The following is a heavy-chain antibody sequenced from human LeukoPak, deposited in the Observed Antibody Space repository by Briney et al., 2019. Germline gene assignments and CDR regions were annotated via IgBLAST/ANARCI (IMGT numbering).Heavy chain of an antibody. CDR3: ARDSGREEIWFDP. CDR1: GFTFSSYS. J-gene: IGHJ5*02. D-gene: IGHD1-26*01. Sequence: GGSLRLSCAASGFTFSSYSMNWVRQAPGKGLEWVSSISSSSSYIYYADSVKGRFTISRDNAKNSLYLQMNSLRAEDTAAYYCARDSGREEIWFDPWGQGTLVTVSS. V-gene: IGHV3-21*01. CDR2: ISSSSSYI.